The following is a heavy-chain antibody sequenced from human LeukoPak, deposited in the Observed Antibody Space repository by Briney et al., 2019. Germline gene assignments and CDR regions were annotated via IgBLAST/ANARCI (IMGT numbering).Heavy chain of an antibody. CDR2: ITGSGGFT. D-gene: IGHD1-1*01. CDR3: ARGHKETGTFHFDF. J-gene: IGHJ4*02. Sequence: GGSLRLSCAASGFTFSNYAMNWVRQAPGKGPEWVSGITGSGGFTYYADSVKGRFAMARDNSKNTLDLQMNSLRAEDTALYYCARGHKETGTFHFDFWGQGTLVTVSS. CDR1: GFTFSNYA. V-gene: IGHV3-23*01.